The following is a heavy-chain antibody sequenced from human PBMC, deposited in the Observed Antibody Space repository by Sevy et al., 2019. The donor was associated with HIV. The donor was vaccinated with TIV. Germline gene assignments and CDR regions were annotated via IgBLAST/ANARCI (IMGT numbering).Heavy chain of an antibody. D-gene: IGHD3-16*02. CDR2: IKSKTDGGTT. J-gene: IGHJ4*02. V-gene: IGHV3-15*01. CDR1: VFTFSNAW. Sequence: GGSLRLSCAASVFTFSNAWMSWVRQAPGKGLEWVGRIKSKTDGGTTDYAAPVKGRFTISRDDSKNTLYLQMNSLKTEDTAVYYCTTDYDYIWGSYRYPENYFDYWGQGTLVTVSS. CDR3: TTDYDYIWGSYRYPENYFDY.